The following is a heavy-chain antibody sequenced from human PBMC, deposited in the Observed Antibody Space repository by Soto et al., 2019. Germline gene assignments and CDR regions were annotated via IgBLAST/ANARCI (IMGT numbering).Heavy chain of an antibody. J-gene: IGHJ4*02. V-gene: IGHV2-5*02. CDR3: AHRQPLKSFDY. CDR1: GFSLSTSGVA. D-gene: IGHD3-9*01. CDR2: IYWDDDK. Sequence: QITLKESGPPLVKPTQTLTLTCTVSGFSLSTSGVAVGWIRQPPGKALEWLALIYWDDDKIYSPSLESRLTITKDTSKNQVVLTVTNMDPDDTATYYCAHRQPLKSFDYWGQGTLVIVSS.